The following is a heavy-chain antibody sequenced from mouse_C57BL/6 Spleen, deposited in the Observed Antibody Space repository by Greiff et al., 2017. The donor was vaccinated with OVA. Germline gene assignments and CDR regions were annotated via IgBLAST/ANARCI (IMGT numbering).Heavy chain of an antibody. CDR1: GYTFTSYW. CDR3: ARSWYYVRSWGDY. V-gene: IGHV1-69*01. Sequence: QVQLQQPGAELVMPGASVKLSCKASGYTFTSYWMHWVKQRPGQGLAWIGEIDPSDSYTNYNQKFKGKSTLTVDKSSSTAYMQLSSLTSEDSAVYYCARSWYYVRSWGDYWGQGTTRTVSS. CDR2: IDPSDSYT. D-gene: IGHD1-1*01. J-gene: IGHJ2*01.